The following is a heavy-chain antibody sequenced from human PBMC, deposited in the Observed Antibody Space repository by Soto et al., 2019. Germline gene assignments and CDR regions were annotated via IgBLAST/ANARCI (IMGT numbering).Heavy chain of an antibody. Sequence: QLQLQESGPGLVKPSEPLSLTCTVSGGSISSSSYYWGWIRQPPGKGLEWIGSIYYSGSTYYNPSLKSRVTISVDTSKNQFSLKLSSVTAADTAVYYCARLGGFLEWLLSPEYFQHWGQGTLVTVSS. V-gene: IGHV4-39*01. J-gene: IGHJ1*01. D-gene: IGHD3-3*01. CDR3: ARLGGFLEWLLSPEYFQH. CDR1: GGSISSSSYY. CDR2: IYYSGST.